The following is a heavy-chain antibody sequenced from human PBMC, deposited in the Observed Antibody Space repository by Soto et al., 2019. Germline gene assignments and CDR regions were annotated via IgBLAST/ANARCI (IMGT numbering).Heavy chain of an antibody. D-gene: IGHD5-12*01. CDR3: ARRDSGYDARVFDP. Sequence: SETLSLTCAVYGGSFSGYYWSWIRQPPGKGLEWVGEINHSGSTNYNPSLKSRVTISVDTSKNQFSLKLSSVTAADTAVYYCARRDSGYDARVFDPWGQGTLVTVS. J-gene: IGHJ5*02. CDR2: INHSGST. V-gene: IGHV4-34*01. CDR1: GGSFSGYY.